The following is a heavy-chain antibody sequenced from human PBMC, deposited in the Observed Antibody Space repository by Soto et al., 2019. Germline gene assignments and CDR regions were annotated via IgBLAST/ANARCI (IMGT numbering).Heavy chain of an antibody. CDR3: ARDQIHYDFWIPMDDAFDI. D-gene: IGHD3-3*01. CDR1: GGTFSSYT. CDR2: IIPILGIA. J-gene: IGHJ3*02. V-gene: IGHV1-69*04. Sequence: ASVKVSCKASGGTFSSYTISWVRQAPGQGLEWMGRIIPILGIANYAQKFQGRVTITADKSTSTAYMELSSLRSEDTAVYYCARDQIHYDFWIPMDDAFDIWGQGTMVTVS.